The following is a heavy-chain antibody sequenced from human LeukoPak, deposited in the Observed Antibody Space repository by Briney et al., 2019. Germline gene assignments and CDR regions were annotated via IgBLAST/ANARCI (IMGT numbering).Heavy chain of an antibody. D-gene: IGHD4-17*01. CDR2: ISSSSSYI. V-gene: IGHV3-21*01. CDR3: ARDLHDYGDYVLDR. J-gene: IGHJ5*02. Sequence: GGSLRLSCAASGFTFSSYSMNWVRQAPGKGLEWVSSISSSSSYIYYADSVKGRLTISRDNAKNSLYLQMNSLRAEDTAVYYCARDLHDYGDYVLDRWGQGTLVTVSS. CDR1: GFTFSSYS.